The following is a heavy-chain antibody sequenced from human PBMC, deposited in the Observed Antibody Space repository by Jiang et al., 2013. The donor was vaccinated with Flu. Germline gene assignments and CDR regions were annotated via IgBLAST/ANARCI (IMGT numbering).Heavy chain of an antibody. J-gene: IGHJ6*02. CDR2: IYTSGST. D-gene: IGHD3-10*01. CDR1: DDSLNTGRYS. Sequence: GSGLVKPSQTLSLTCTVSDDSLNTGRYSWHWIRQPAGKGLEWLGRIYTSGSTAYNPSLRGPITISVDTSRNQFSLTVKSVTAADTGVYFCARAPLLLTVVRGAVTTNVYYYHGMDVWGQGTAVIVSS. CDR3: ARAPLLLTVVRGAVTTNVYYYHGMDV. V-gene: IGHV4-61*02.